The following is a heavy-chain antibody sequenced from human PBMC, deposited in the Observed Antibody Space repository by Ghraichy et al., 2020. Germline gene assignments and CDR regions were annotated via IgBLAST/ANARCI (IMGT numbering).Heavy chain of an antibody. J-gene: IGHJ4*02. V-gene: IGHV6-1*01. D-gene: IGHD6-13*01. CDR2: TYYRSKWYN. Sequence: SQTLTLTCAISGDSVSSNSAAWNWIRQSPSRGLEWLGRTYYRSKWYNDYAVSVKSRIIINPDTSKNQFSLQLNSVTPEDTAVYYCARFFLATAGNLFDYWGQGTLVTVSS. CDR3: ARFFLATAGNLFDY. CDR1: GDSVSSNSAA.